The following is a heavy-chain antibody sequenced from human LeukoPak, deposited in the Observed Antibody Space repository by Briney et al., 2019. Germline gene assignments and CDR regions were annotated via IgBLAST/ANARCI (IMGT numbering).Heavy chain of an antibody. V-gene: IGHV3-23*01. Sequence: GGSLRLSCAASGFTFSSYAMSWVRQAPGKGVEWVSAISGSGGSTYYADSVKGRFTISRDNSKNTLYLQMNSLRAEDTAVYCCAKDHRMITFGGVIVPIYYFDYWGQGTLVTVSS. CDR1: GFTFSSYA. CDR3: AKDHRMITFGGVIVPIYYFDY. CDR2: ISGSGGST. D-gene: IGHD3-16*02. J-gene: IGHJ4*02.